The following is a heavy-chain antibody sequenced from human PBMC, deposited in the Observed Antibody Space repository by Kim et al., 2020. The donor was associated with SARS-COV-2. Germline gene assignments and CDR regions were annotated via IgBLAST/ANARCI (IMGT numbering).Heavy chain of an antibody. CDR2: IYYSGST. J-gene: IGHJ6*02. CDR1: GGSISSGGYY. CDR3: ARADYDSSGSSMDV. V-gene: IGHV4-31*03. Sequence: SETLSLTCTVSGGSISSGGYYWSWIRQHPGKGLEWIGYIYYSGSTYYNPSLKSRVTISVDTSKNQFSLKLSSVTAADTAVYYCARADYDSSGSSMDVWGQGTTVTVS. D-gene: IGHD3-22*01.